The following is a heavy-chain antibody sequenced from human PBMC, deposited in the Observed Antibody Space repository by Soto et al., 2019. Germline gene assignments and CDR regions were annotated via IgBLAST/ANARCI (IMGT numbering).Heavy chain of an antibody. CDR3: ARGSWGGDGIDV. CDR2: ISSSSRDI. CDR1: GFSFSTYT. J-gene: IGHJ6*02. V-gene: IGHV3-21*01. Sequence: GESLKISCAASGFSFSTYTINWVRQAPGKGLEWVASISSSSRDIFYADSVKARFTISRDNANSSVDLQMNSLRVGDTAIYYCARGSWGGDGIDVWGQATTVTVSS. D-gene: IGHD3-16*01.